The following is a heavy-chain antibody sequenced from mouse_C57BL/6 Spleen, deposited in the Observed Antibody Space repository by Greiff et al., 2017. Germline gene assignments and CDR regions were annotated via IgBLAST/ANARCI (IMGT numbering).Heavy chain of an antibody. CDR3: ARASYDYDGYYFDY. CDR1: GYAFSSYW. D-gene: IGHD2-4*01. J-gene: IGHJ2*01. V-gene: IGHV1-80*01. CDR2: IYPGDGDT. Sequence: VQLVESGAELVKPGASVKISCKASGYAFSSYWMNWVKQRPGKGLEWIGQIYPGDGDTNYNGKFKGKATLTADKSSSTAYMQLSSLTSEDSAVYFCARASYDYDGYYFDYWGQGTTLTVSS.